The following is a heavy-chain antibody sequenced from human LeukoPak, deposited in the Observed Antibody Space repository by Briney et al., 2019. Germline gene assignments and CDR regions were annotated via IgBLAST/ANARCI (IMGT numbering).Heavy chain of an antibody. D-gene: IGHD3-10*01. V-gene: IGHV1-2*02. CDR3: AKDFESVVPYYGSGTDY. J-gene: IGHJ4*02. CDR2: INPNSGGT. CDR1: GYTFIDSY. Sequence: ASVKVSCKASGYTFIDSYMHWVRQAPGQGLEWLGWINPNSGGTNYAQNLQGRVTMTRDTSISTAYMELSRLRSDDTAVYYCAKDFESVVPYYGSGTDYWGQGTLVTVSS.